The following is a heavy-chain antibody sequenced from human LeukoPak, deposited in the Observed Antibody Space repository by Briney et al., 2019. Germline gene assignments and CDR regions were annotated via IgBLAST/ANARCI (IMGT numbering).Heavy chain of an antibody. V-gene: IGHV4-39*07. CDR3: ARVHDSSGYYSADY. Sequence: PSETLSLTCTVSGGSISSSSYYWGWIRQPPGKGLEWIGSICYSGSTYYNPSLKSRVTISVDTSKNQFSLKLSSVTAADTAVYYCARVHDSSGYYSADYWGQGTLVTVSS. CDR2: ICYSGST. CDR1: GGSISSSSYY. D-gene: IGHD3-22*01. J-gene: IGHJ4*02.